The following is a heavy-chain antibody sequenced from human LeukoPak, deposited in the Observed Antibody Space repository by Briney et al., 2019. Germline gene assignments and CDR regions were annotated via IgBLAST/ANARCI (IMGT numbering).Heavy chain of an antibody. CDR3: ARDPSYRSSWFGDY. J-gene: IGHJ4*02. CDR2: IKQDGSEK. V-gene: IGHV3-7*01. CDR1: GFTFSSYW. D-gene: IGHD6-13*01. Sequence: GGSLRLSCAASGFTFSSYWMSWVRQAPGKGLEWVANIKQDGSEKYYVDSVKGRFTISRDNAKNSLYLQMNSLRAEDTAVYYCARDPSYRSSWFGDYWGQGTLVTVSS.